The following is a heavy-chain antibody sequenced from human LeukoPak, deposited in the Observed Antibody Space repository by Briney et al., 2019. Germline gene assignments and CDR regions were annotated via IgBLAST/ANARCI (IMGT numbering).Heavy chain of an antibody. CDR1: GYTFTSYA. D-gene: IGHD6-13*01. V-gene: IGHV1-3*01. CDR3: ARGPYSSSWPNWFDP. J-gene: IGHJ5*02. CDR2: INAGNGNT. Sequence: ASVKVSCKASGYTFTSYAMHWVRQAPGQRLEWMGWINAGNGNTKYSQKFQGRVTITRDTSASTAYMELSSLRSEDTAVYYCARGPYSSSWPNWFDPWGQGTLVTVSS.